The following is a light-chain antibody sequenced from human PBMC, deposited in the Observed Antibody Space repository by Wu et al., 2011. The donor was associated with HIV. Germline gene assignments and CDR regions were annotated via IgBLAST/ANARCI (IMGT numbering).Light chain of an antibody. CDR3: QQLSNFPFT. Sequence: DIQLTQSPPFLSASIGDRVTITCRASQAISSYLVWYQQKPGKAPKLLIYAASTLQSGVPSRFSGSGSGTEFTLTVSSLQSDDFATYYCQQLSNFPFTFGPGTKVDI. CDR2: AAS. CDR1: QAISSY. V-gene: IGKV1-9*01. J-gene: IGKJ3*01.